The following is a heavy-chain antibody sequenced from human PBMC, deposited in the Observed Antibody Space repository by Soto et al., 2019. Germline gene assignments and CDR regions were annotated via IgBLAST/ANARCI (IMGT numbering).Heavy chain of an antibody. V-gene: IGHV1-3*01. Sequence: ASVKVSCKASGYTFTSYNIHWVRQAPGQRLEWMGWTNVGNGNTKYSERFQGRVTNTRDTSASTAFMELSSLTSEDTGVHYCARDQGLGDVWGQGTTVTVSS. CDR3: ARDQGLGDV. D-gene: IGHD3-16*01. J-gene: IGHJ6*02. CDR1: GYTFTSYN. CDR2: TNVGNGNT.